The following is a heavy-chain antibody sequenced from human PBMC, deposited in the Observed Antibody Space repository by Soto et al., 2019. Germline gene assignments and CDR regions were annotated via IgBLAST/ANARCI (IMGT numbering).Heavy chain of an antibody. CDR3: ARGSSYALDY. V-gene: IGHV3-74*01. CDR1: GFTFSRYP. D-gene: IGHD3-16*01. CDR2: INSDGSST. Sequence: GGSLRLSCAASGFTFSRYPMHWVRQAPGKGLVWVSRINSDGSSTRYADSVKGRFTVSRDNAKNTLYLEMNSLRAEDTAVYYCARGSSYALDYWGQGTLVTVS. J-gene: IGHJ4*02.